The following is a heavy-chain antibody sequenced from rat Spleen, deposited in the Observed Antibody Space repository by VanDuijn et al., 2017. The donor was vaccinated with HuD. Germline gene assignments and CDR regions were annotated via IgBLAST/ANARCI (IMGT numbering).Heavy chain of an antibody. CDR3: IRESLPGYNSHWFVY. Sequence: QVQVKESGPGLVQPSQTLSLTCTVSGFSLTSNGVSWVRQTPGKGLEWIAAISSGGSTYYNSALKSRLSISRDTSKSQVFLKMNSLQTEDTAIYVCIRESLPGYNSHWFVYWGQGTLVTVSS. CDR1: GFSLTSNG. V-gene: IGHV2S12*01. J-gene: IGHJ3*01. CDR2: ISSGGST. D-gene: IGHD1-4*01.